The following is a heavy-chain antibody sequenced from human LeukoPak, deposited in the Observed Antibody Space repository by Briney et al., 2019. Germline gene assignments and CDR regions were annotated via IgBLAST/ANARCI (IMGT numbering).Heavy chain of an antibody. V-gene: IGHV1-2*02. J-gene: IGHJ4*02. D-gene: IGHD4-17*01. CDR1: GYTFTGYY. CDR3: ARSQDDYGDYWFDY. CDR2: INPNSGGT. Sequence: GASVKVSCKASGYTFTGYYMHWVRQAPGQGLEWMGWINPNSGGTNYAQKFQGRVTMTRDTSISTAYMELSRLRSDDTAVYYCARSQDDYGDYWFDYWGQGTLVTVSS.